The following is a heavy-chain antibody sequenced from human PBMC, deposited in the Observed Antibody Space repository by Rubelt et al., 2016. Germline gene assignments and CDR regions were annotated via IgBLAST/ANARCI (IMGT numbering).Heavy chain of an antibody. CDR1: GFSLSTSGVG. CDR2: IYWDDDK. D-gene: IGHD2-2*01. J-gene: IGHJ6*02. V-gene: IGHV2-5*02. Sequence: QITLKESGPTLVKPTQTLTLTCTFSGFSLSTSGVGVGWIRQPPRRTLEWLAFIYWDDDKRYRPSLQSRLTINKGNSNNQVVLTMTNRDPVDTATYFCARIISEVPAAMNYYYYMDVWGQGTTVTVSS. CDR3: ARIISEVPAAMNYYYYMDV.